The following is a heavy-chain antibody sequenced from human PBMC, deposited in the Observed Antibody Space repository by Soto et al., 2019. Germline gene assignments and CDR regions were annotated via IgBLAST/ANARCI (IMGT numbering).Heavy chain of an antibody. CDR1: GGTFRNYA. V-gene: IGHV1-69*01. CDR2: IIPIFGTT. D-gene: IGHD1-20*01. J-gene: IGHJ6*02. CDR3: AVYNWNERGMVV. Sequence: QVQLVQSGAEVKKPGSSVKVSCKAPGGTFRNYAISWVRQAPGQGLEWMGGIIPIFGTTNYAQKFQGRVTITAAECTITAYMALSSLRCEDTALYYCAVYNWNERGMVVWGQGTTVSVS.